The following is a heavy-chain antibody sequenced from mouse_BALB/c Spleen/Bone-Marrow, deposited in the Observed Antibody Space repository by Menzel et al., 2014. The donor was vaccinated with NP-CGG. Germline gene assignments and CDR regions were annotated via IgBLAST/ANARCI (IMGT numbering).Heavy chain of an antibody. D-gene: IGHD2-4*01. Sequence: EVKLMESGAELVKPGASVKLSCTASGFNIKDTYMHWVKQRPEQGLEWIGRTDPANGDTKYDPKFQGKATITADTSSNTAYLQLSSLTSEDTAVYYCARYLIFYDYDEAMDYWGQGTSVTVSS. V-gene: IGHV14-3*02. CDR2: TDPANGDT. CDR3: ARYLIFYDYDEAMDY. CDR1: GFNIKDTY. J-gene: IGHJ4*01.